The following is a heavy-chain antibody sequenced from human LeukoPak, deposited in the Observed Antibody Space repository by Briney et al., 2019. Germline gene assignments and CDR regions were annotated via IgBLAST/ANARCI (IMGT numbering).Heavy chain of an antibody. CDR1: GGSISSYH. CDR2: IYYSGST. D-gene: IGHD4-17*01. V-gene: IGHV4-59*01. CDR3: ARQTTEGFYP. J-gene: IGHJ5*02. Sequence: SETLSLTCTVSGGSISSYHWSWIRQPPGKGLEWIGYIYYSGSTNYNPSLKSRVTISIDTSKNQFSLKLSSVTAEDTAVYYCARQTTEGFYPWGQGVLVTVSS.